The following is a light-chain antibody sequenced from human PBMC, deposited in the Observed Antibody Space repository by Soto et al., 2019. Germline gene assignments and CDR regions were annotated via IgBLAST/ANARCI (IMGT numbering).Light chain of an antibody. V-gene: IGKV1-5*01. J-gene: IGKJ4*02. CDR2: DAS. Sequence: DIQMTQSPSTLSASVGDRVTITCRASQSISSWLAWYQQKPGKAPKLLIYDASSLESGVPSRFSGSGSGTEFTLTISSLQPDDFATYSCQQYNSYSATFGGGTKVEIK. CDR3: QQYNSYSAT. CDR1: QSISSW.